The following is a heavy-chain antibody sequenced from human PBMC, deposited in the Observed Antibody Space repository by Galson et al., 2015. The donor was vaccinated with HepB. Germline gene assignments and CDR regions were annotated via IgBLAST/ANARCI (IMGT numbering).Heavy chain of an antibody. CDR2: IKSKTDGGTR. CDR3: TATMEYYFDY. CDR1: GFTFSNAW. V-gene: IGHV3-15*01. J-gene: IGHJ4*02. Sequence: SLRLSCAVSGFTFSNAWMSWVRQAPGKGLEWVGRIKSKTDGGTRDYAAPVKGRFTISRDDSKNTLYLQMNSLKTEDTAVYYCTATMEYYFDYWGQGTLVTVSS. D-gene: IGHD3-10*01.